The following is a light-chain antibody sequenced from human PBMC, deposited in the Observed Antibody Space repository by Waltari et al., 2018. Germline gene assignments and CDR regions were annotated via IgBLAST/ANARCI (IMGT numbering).Light chain of an antibody. Sequence: SYVLTQPPSVSVAPGETARITWGGNNIESKSVQWYRQRPGQAPVVVISYDNDRAAGVPERFSGSNSGNTATLTISRVEAGDEADYYCQVWDANTDPGVFGTGTEVTVL. CDR3: QVWDANTDPGV. V-gene: IGLV3-21*01. J-gene: IGLJ1*01. CDR1: NIESKS. CDR2: YDN.